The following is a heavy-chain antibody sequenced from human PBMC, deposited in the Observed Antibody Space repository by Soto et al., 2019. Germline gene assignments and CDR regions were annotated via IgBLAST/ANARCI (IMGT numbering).Heavy chain of an antibody. CDR3: ARPLWRDDYNWGYFDL. V-gene: IGHV3-30-3*01. D-gene: IGHD4-4*01. CDR2: ISYDGSNK. CDR1: GFTFSSYA. Sequence: QVQLVESEGGVVQPGRSLRLSCAASGFTFSSYAMHWVRQAPGKGLEWVAVISYDGSNKYYADSVKGRFTNSRDNSKNTLDLQMNSLRTEDTAVYYCARPLWRDDYNWGYFDLWGRGTLVTVSS. J-gene: IGHJ2*01.